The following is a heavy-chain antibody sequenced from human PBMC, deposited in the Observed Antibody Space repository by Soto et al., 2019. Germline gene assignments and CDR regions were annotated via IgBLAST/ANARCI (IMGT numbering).Heavy chain of an antibody. D-gene: IGHD6-19*01. Sequence: EVQLVESGGGLGQPGGSLRLSCAASGFTFSPYWMHWVRQAPGKGLVWVSRINGDGGNTTYADSVKGRFTISRDNAKNTLYLQMNSLRAEDTATYYCARASSGWYVSFDHWGQGALVTVSS. CDR2: INGDGGNT. J-gene: IGHJ4*02. CDR3: ARASSGWYVSFDH. CDR1: GFTFSPYW. V-gene: IGHV3-74*03.